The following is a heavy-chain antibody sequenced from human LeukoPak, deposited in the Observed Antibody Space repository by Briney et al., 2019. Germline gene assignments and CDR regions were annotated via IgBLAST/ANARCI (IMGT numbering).Heavy chain of an antibody. Sequence: SETLSLTCAVYGGSFSGYYWSWIRQPPGKSLDWIGEINHSGSTNYNPSLKSRVTISVDTSKNQFSLKLSSVTAADTAVYYCARSRHSSSWYYYYGMDVWGQGTTVTVSS. V-gene: IGHV4-34*01. CDR3: ARSRHSSSWYYYYGMDV. CDR1: GGSFSGYY. CDR2: INHSGST. D-gene: IGHD6-13*01. J-gene: IGHJ6*02.